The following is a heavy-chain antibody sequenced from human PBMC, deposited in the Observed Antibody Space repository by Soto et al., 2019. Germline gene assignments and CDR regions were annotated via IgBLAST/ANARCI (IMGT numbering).Heavy chain of an antibody. CDR3: ARGNGRQYYYYYYGMDV. CDR1: GGSFSGYY. V-gene: IGHV4-34*01. Sequence: PSETLSLTCAVYGGSFSGYYWSWIRQPPGKGLEWIGEINHSGSTNYNPSLKSRVTISVDTSKNQFSLKLSSVTAADTAVYYCARGNGRQYYYYYYGMDVWGQGTTVT. CDR2: INHSGST. J-gene: IGHJ6*02. D-gene: IGHD2-8*01.